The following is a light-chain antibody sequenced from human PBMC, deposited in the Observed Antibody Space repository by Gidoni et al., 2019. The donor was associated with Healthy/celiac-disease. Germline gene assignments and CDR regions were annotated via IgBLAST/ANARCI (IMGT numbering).Light chain of an antibody. Sequence: DIQMTQSPSSLSASVGDRVTITCRASQSISSYLNWYQQKPGKAPKLLIYAASSLQSGVPSRFSGSGSGTDFTLTISSLQPEDFATYYCQQSYITRRATFGPGTKVDIK. J-gene: IGKJ3*01. V-gene: IGKV1-39*01. CDR3: QQSYITRRAT. CDR1: QSISSY. CDR2: AAS.